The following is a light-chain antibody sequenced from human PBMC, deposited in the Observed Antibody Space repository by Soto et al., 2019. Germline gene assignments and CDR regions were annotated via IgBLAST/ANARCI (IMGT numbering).Light chain of an antibody. CDR2: GAS. Sequence: EIVMTQSPATLSVSPGERATLSCRASQSVSSNLAWYQQKPGQAPRLLTYGASTRATGIPARFSGSASGTEFTLTISSLQSEDFAVYYCQQYNNWPQTFGQGTKVDIK. V-gene: IGKV3-15*01. J-gene: IGKJ1*01. CDR3: QQYNNWPQT. CDR1: QSVSSN.